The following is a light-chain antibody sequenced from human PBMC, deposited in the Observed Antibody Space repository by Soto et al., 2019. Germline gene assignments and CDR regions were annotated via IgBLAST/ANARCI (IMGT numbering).Light chain of an antibody. J-gene: IGLJ2*01. CDR1: SSDVGRYDY. Sequence: QSALTQPRSVSGSPGQSVTISCTGTSSDVGRYDYVSWYQHHPGKAPKLLIYDVNKWPSGVPDRFSGSKSGNTASLSISGLQAEDEADYYCCSKAGTSTAVFGGWTKVTVL. CDR3: CSKAGTSTAV. V-gene: IGLV2-11*01. CDR2: DVN.